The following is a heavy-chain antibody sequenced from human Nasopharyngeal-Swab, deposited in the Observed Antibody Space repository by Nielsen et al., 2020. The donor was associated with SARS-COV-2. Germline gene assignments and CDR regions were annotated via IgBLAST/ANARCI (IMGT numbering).Heavy chain of an antibody. CDR2: ISSSSSTI. CDR1: GFTFSSYS. Sequence: GGSLRLSCAASGFTFSSYSMNWVRQAPGKGLEWVSYISSSSSTIYYADSVKGRFTISRDNAKNSLYLQMNSLRAEDTAVYYCAAGRYYDFWSGYSDYWGQGTLVTGSS. CDR3: AAGRYYDFWSGYSDY. D-gene: IGHD3-3*01. V-gene: IGHV3-48*04. J-gene: IGHJ4*02.